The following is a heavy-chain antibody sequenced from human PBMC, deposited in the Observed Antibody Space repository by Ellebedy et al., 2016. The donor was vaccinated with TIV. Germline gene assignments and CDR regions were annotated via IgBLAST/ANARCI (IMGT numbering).Heavy chain of an antibody. Sequence: GGSLRLSXAASGFTFSSYSMNWVRQAPGKGLEWVSSISSSSSYIYYADSVKGRFTISRDNAKNSLYLQMNSLRAEDTAVYYCARDVGYDYVWGSYRPDYFDYWGQGTLVTVSS. J-gene: IGHJ4*02. CDR3: ARDVGYDYVWGSYRPDYFDY. D-gene: IGHD3-16*02. CDR2: ISSSSSYI. CDR1: GFTFSSYS. V-gene: IGHV3-21*01.